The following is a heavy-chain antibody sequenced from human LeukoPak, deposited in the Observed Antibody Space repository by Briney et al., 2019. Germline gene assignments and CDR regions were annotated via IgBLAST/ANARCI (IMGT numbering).Heavy chain of an antibody. CDR3: AKGSLHPGIFDY. V-gene: IGHV3-23*01. J-gene: IGHJ4*02. CDR2: ISDSGGNT. CDR1: GFTFSSCA. Sequence: PGGSLRLSCAASGFTFSSCAMTWVRQAPGERLEWVSTISDSGGNTYYADSVKGRVTISRDNSKNTLYLQMNSLRAEDTAVYYCAKGSLHPGIFDYWGQGTLVTVSS.